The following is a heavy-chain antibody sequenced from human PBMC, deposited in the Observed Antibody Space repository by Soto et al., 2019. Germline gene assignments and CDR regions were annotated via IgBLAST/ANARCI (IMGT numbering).Heavy chain of an antibody. D-gene: IGHD6-13*01. CDR2: ISYDGSNK. Sequence: QVQLVESGGGVVQPGRSLRLSCAASGFTFSSYAMHWVRQAPGKGLEWVAVISYDGSNKYYADSVKGRFTISRDNSKNTLYLQMNSLRAEDTAVYYCARELVIAAAGTNYYYGMDVWGQGTTVTVSS. J-gene: IGHJ6*02. V-gene: IGHV3-30-3*01. CDR3: ARELVIAAAGTNYYYGMDV. CDR1: GFTFSSYA.